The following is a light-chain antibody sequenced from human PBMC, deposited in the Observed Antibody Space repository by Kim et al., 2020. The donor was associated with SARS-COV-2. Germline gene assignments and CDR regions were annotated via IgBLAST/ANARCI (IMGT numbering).Light chain of an antibody. CDR2: AAS. Sequence: ASVGDRVTITCQASQDIRNHLAWYQQRPGKVPKLLIYAASALHSGVPSRFGGSGSGTDFTLTITSLQPEDVATYYCQKYNSVPWTFGPGTKVDIK. J-gene: IGKJ1*01. CDR3: QKYNSVPWT. CDR1: QDIRNH. V-gene: IGKV1-27*01.